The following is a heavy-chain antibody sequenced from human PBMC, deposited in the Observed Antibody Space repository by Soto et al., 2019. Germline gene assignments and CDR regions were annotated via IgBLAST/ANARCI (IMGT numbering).Heavy chain of an antibody. D-gene: IGHD3-10*01. CDR3: ARPDYYNTGSCAFDI. CDR1: GYTFNSHG. CDR2: ISVYDGNT. J-gene: IGHJ3*02. Sequence: QVQLVQSGAEVKKPGASVKVSCKASGYTFNSHGISWVRQAPGQGLEWLGWISVYDGNTNFAQKFQGRVTMTTDTLTSTAYMELRSLRSDDTAVYYCARPDYYNTGSCAFDIWGQGTMVTVSS. V-gene: IGHV1-18*01.